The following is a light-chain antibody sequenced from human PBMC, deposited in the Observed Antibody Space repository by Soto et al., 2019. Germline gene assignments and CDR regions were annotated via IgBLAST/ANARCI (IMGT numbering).Light chain of an antibody. J-gene: IGKJ1*01. V-gene: IGKV3-20*01. CDR2: GAS. CDR3: LQYASSPWT. Sequence: ELGLTQSASTLSFSPGERATLSCRASQTVGGRYLAWFQQKPGQTPRALIYGASTRAAGVPDRFSGSGSGTHFSRTITRLEPEDFAVYYCLQYASSPWTFGQGNKVEV. CDR1: QTVGGRY.